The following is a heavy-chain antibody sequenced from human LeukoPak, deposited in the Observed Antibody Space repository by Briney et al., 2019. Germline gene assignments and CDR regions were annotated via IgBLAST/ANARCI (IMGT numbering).Heavy chain of an antibody. D-gene: IGHD6-19*01. J-gene: IGHJ4*02. CDR2: INTNTGNP. V-gene: IGHV7-4-1*02. CDR3: ARALPSIIAVAGTIDY. Sequence: ASVKVSCKASGYTFTSYAMNWVRQAPGQGLEWMGWINTNTGNPTYAQGFTGRFVFSLDTSVGTAYLQISSLKAEDTAVYYCARALPSIIAVAGTIDYWGQGTLVTVSS. CDR1: GYTFTSYA.